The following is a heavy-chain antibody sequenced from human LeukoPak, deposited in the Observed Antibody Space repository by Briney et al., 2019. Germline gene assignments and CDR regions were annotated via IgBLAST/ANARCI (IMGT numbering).Heavy chain of an antibody. J-gene: IGHJ5*02. CDR2: INPSGGST. D-gene: IGHD3-10*01. CDR3: ARARSGTIGRNWFVP. V-gene: IGHV1-46*01. CDR1: GYTFTSYY. Sequence: ASVKVSCKASGYTFTSYYMHWVRQAPGQGLEWMGIINPSGGSTGYAQKFQGRVTMTRDTSTSTVYMELTSLRLEDTAVYYCARARSGTIGRNWFVPWGQGTLVTVSS.